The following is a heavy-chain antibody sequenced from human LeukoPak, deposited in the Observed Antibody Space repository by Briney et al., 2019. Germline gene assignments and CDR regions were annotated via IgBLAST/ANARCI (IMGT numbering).Heavy chain of an antibody. CDR3: AKGYSYGVDY. CDR2: IRYDGSNK. D-gene: IGHD5-18*01. J-gene: IGHJ4*02. Sequence: PGGSLRLSCAASGFTFSSYGMHWVRQAPGKGLEWVAFIRYDGSNKYYADSVKGRFTFSRDNFKNTLYLQMNSLRVEDTAAYYCAKGYSYGVDYWGQGTLVTVSS. V-gene: IGHV3-30*02. CDR1: GFTFSSYG.